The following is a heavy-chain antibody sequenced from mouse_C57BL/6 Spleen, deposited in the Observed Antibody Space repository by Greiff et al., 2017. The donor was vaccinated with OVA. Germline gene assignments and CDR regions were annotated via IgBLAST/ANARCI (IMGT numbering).Heavy chain of an antibody. CDR2: ISSGSSTI. D-gene: IGHD1-1*01. V-gene: IGHV5-17*01. Sequence: EVQLQESGGGLVKPGGSLKLSCAASGFTFSDYGMHWVSQAPEKGLEWVAYISSGSSTIYYADTVKGRFTLSSDNAKNTLFLQMTSLRSEDTAMYYCARDGSSPAWFAYWGQGTLVTVSA. CDR3: ARDGSSPAWFAY. J-gene: IGHJ3*01. CDR1: GFTFSDYG.